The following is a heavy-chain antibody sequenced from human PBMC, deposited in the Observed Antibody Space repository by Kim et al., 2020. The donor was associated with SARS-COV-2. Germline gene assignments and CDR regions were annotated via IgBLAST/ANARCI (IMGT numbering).Heavy chain of an antibody. D-gene: IGHD2-8*01. Sequence: TNYARKLQGRVTMTTDTSTSTAYMELRSLRSDDTAVYYCARDPQKWGLGYWGQGTLVTVSS. V-gene: IGHV1-18*01. CDR2: T. J-gene: IGHJ4*02. CDR3: ARDPQKWGLGY.